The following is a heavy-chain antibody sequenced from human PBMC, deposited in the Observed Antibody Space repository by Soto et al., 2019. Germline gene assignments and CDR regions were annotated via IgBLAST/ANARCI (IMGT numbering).Heavy chain of an antibody. Sequence: GGSLRLSYAASGFTFSSYAMSWVRQAPGKGLEWVSAISGSGGSTYYADSVKGRFTISRDNSKNTLYLQMNSLRAEDTAVYYCAKGPRVHTMIVAYFDYWGQGTLVTVSS. CDR2: ISGSGGST. J-gene: IGHJ4*02. CDR3: AKGPRVHTMIVAYFDY. V-gene: IGHV3-23*01. D-gene: IGHD3-22*01. CDR1: GFTFSSYA.